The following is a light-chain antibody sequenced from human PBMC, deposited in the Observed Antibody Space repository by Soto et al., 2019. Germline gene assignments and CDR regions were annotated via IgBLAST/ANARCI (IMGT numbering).Light chain of an antibody. V-gene: IGKV1-13*02. CDR1: QDIGAA. CDR2: SVS. Sequence: AIQLTQSPSSLSASVGDRIIITCRASQDIGAALAWYQQKPGKAPKILISSVSTLESGVPSRFSGSRSGADYTLTISSLQPEDFASYYCQHHIRYPRTFGQGTRLDIK. J-gene: IGKJ2*01. CDR3: QHHIRYPRT.